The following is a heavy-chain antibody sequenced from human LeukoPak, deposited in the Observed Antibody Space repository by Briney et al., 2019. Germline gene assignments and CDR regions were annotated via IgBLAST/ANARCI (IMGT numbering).Heavy chain of an antibody. V-gene: IGHV3-72*01. J-gene: IGHJ5*02. D-gene: IGHD3-10*01. CDR1: GFTSSDYY. CDR2: TKNKAYSYST. CDR3: ARVHSPYGGPGWFDP. Sequence: GGSLRLSCAASGFTSSDYYMGWVRQAPGKGLEWVGLTKNKAYSYSTEYAASVEGRFTISRDDSKNSLCLQMNSLKSEDTAVYYCARVHSPYGGPGWFDPWGQGTLATVSS.